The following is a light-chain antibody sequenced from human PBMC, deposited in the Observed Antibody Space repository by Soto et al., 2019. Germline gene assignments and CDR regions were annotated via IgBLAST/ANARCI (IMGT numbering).Light chain of an antibody. CDR2: RNN. CDR1: SSNIGSNY. J-gene: IGLJ2*01. V-gene: IGLV1-47*01. CDR3: AAWDDSLSGGV. Sequence: VLTQPPSASGTPGQRVTISCSGSSSNIGSNYVYWHQQLPGTAPKLLIYRNNQRPSGVPDRFSGSKSGTSASLAISGLRSEDEADYYCAAWDDSLSGGVFGGGTKLTVL.